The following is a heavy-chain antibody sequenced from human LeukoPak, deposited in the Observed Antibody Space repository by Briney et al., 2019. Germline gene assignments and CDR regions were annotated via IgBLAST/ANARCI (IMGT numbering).Heavy chain of an antibody. CDR2: ISYDGSNK. J-gene: IGHJ6*02. CDR1: GFTFSSYA. Sequence: GGSLRLSCAASGFTFSSYAMHWVRQAPGKGLEWVAVISYDGSNKYYADSVKGRFTISRGNSKNTLYLQMNSLRAEDTAVYYCARARVRYYYGSRGMDVWGQGTTVTVSS. V-gene: IGHV3-30-3*01. CDR3: ARARVRYYYGSRGMDV. D-gene: IGHD3-10*01.